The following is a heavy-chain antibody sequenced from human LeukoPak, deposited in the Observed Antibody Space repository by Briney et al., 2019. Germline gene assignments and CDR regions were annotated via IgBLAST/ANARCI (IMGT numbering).Heavy chain of an antibody. CDR3: VRGPWFRSLVGYCANGVCYPGY. Sequence: GASVKVSCKASGYTFITYDIIWVRQAAGQGLEWVGWLNPQSGHTGYTESFQGRVIMTMDSSISTAYMELRSLRFEDTAVYYCVRGPWFRSLVGYCANGVCYPGYWGQGTLVTVSS. J-gene: IGHJ4*02. V-gene: IGHV1-8*01. CDR2: LNPQSGHT. CDR1: GYTFITYD. D-gene: IGHD2-8*01.